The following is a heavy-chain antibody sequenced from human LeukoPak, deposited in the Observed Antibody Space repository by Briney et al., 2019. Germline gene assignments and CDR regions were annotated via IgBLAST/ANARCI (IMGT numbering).Heavy chain of an antibody. V-gene: IGHV3-7*01. D-gene: IGHD6-19*01. CDR3: AREMQWLANFDY. Sequence: GGSLRLSCAASGFTFSSYWMSWVRQAPGKGLEWVANTKPDGSEKDYVDSVKGRFTISRDNAKNPLYLQMNSLRAEDTAVYYCAREMQWLANFDYWGQGTLVTVSS. CDR2: TKPDGSEK. J-gene: IGHJ4*02. CDR1: GFTFSSYW.